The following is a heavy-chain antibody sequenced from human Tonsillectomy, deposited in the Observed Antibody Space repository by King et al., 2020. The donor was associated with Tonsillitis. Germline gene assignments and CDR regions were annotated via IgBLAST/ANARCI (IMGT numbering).Heavy chain of an antibody. CDR3: ARSRWKYYYELDY. Sequence: QLQESGPGLVKPSETLSLTCTVSGGSISSYYWSWIRQPPGKGLEWIGYIYYSVSTNYNPSLKSRVTISVDTSKNQFSLTLSSVTAADTAVYYCARSRWKYYYELDYWGQGTLVTVSS. D-gene: IGHD3-3*01. J-gene: IGHJ4*02. CDR1: GGSISSYY. V-gene: IGHV4-59*08. CDR2: IYYSVST.